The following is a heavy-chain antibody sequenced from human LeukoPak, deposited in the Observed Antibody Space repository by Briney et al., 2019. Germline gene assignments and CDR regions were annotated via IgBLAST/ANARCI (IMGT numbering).Heavy chain of an antibody. Sequence: GASVKVSCRVSGYSLSDLSIHWVRHVPGKGLEWMGGFEPEEGEHGETIYAQNFEGRLTLTEDTAADTAYMKLVSLTSADTAVYYCATDRLEIYALHIWGQGTVVTVSS. D-gene: IGHD1-1*01. CDR2: FEPEEGEHGET. CDR1: GYSLSDLS. V-gene: IGHV1-24*01. J-gene: IGHJ3*02. CDR3: ATDRLEIYALHI.